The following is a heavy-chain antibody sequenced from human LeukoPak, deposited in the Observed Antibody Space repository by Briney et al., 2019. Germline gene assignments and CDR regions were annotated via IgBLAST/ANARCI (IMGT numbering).Heavy chain of an antibody. V-gene: IGHV1-2*02. J-gene: IGHJ4*02. CDR3: AKVAFDSSGYQYYSDS. CDR2: FNPTGGGS. CDR1: GYTFTDYY. D-gene: IGHD3-22*01. Sequence: ASVKVSCKASGYTFTDYYMHWVRQVPGQGLEWVGWFNPTGGGSHLAQKFQGRVALTMDASINTAYLDVIRLRSDDTAFYYCAKVAFDSSGYQYYSDSWGQGSLVTVFS.